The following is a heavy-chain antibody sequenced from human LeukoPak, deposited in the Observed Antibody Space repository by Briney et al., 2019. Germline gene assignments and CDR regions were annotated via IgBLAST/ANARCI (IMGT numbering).Heavy chain of an antibody. CDR1: GGSISSYY. D-gene: IGHD3-22*01. CDR2: IYTSGST. V-gene: IGHV4-4*07. CDR3: ARHAYYYDSSGYYSRGYYYYYMDV. Sequence: SETLSLTCTVSGGSISSYYWSWIRQPAGKGLEWIGRIYTSGSTNYNPSLKSRVTMSVDTSKNQFSLKLSSVTAADTAVYYCARHAYYYDSSGYYSRGYYYYYMDVWGKGTTVTISS. J-gene: IGHJ6*03.